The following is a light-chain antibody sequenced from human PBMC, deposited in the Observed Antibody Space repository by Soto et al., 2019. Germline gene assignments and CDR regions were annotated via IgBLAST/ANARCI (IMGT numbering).Light chain of an antibody. CDR2: GAS. V-gene: IGKV3-15*01. J-gene: IGKJ1*01. CDR3: QQYNNGPSLT. CDR1: QSVSSK. Sequence: MPQSPATLSVSPGERATLSCRASQSVSSKLAWYQQKPGQAPRLLIYGASTRANGIPARCSGSGSCTEFTLTIISRQPEEYSLYYCQQYNNGPSLTFGQGTKVDIK.